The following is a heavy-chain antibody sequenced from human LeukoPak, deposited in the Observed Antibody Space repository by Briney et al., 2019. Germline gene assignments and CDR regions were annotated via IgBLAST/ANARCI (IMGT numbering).Heavy chain of an antibody. J-gene: IGHJ4*02. CDR2: IFHSGST. V-gene: IGHV4-38-2*01. CDR1: GYSISSGFY. Sequence: SETLSLTCAVSGYSISSGFYWGWIRQPPGTGLGWIGSIFHSGSTYYNPSLKSRVTISVDTSKNRFSLKLSSVTAADTAVYYCARGPPYYYDSSGYQSYYFDYWGQETLVTVSS. D-gene: IGHD3-22*01. CDR3: ARGPPYYYDSSGYQSYYFDY.